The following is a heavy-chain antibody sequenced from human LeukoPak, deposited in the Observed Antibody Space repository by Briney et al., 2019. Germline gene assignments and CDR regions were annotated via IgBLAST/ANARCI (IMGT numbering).Heavy chain of an antibody. D-gene: IGHD6-13*01. Sequence: GGSLRLSCAASGFTFSSYWMHWVRQAPGKGLEWVSSISSSSSYIYYADSVKGRFTISRDNAKNSLYLQMNSLRAEDTAVYYCARDSAIAAAGQDYWGQGTLVTVSS. V-gene: IGHV3-21*01. J-gene: IGHJ4*02. CDR2: ISSSSSYI. CDR3: ARDSAIAAAGQDY. CDR1: GFTFSSYW.